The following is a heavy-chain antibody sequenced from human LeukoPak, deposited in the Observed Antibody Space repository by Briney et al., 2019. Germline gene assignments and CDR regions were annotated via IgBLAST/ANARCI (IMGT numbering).Heavy chain of an antibody. CDR1: GGSISSSSYY. D-gene: IGHD3-22*01. CDR3: ARGYYDSSGYYYVKAPYSKKRKRGYYFDY. Sequence: SETLSLTCTVSGGSISSSSYYWGWIRQPPGKGLEWIGSIYYSGSTYYNPSLKSRVTISVDTSKNQFSLKLSSVTAADTAVYYCARGYYDSSGYYYVKAPYSKKRKRGYYFDYWGQGTLVTVSS. V-gene: IGHV4-39*01. J-gene: IGHJ4*02. CDR2: IYYSGST.